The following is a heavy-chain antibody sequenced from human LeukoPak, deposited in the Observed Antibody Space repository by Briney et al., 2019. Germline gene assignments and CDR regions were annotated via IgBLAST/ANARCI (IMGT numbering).Heavy chain of an antibody. CDR1: GFTFSNYW. Sequence: GGSLRLSCAASGFTFSNYWMGWVRQAPGKGLEWVSGISASGGSTYYADSVKGRFTISRDNSKNTLYLQMNSLRAEDTAVYYCARLLVVVPAAKTFDYWGQGTLVTVSS. CDR2: ISASGGST. CDR3: ARLLVVVPAAKTFDY. J-gene: IGHJ4*02. D-gene: IGHD2-2*01. V-gene: IGHV3-23*01.